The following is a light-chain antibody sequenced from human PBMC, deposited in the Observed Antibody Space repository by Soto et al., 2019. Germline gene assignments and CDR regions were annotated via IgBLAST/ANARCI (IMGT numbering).Light chain of an antibody. CDR2: GAS. J-gene: IGKJ4*01. CDR1: QGVSRK. Sequence: DIDMTPSPATRSVALGKRFTLSCQASQGVSRKLAWYQHKPGQAPRLLISGASTGATGIPARFSGSGSGTEFTLTISSLQSEDCAIYYCQQYHTWPITFGGGTKVDIK. V-gene: IGKV3-15*01. CDR3: QQYHTWPIT.